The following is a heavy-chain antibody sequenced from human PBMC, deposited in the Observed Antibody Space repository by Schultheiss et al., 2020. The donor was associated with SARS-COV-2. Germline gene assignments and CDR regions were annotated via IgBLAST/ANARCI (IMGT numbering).Heavy chain of an antibody. J-gene: IGHJ4*02. D-gene: IGHD1-14*01. CDR2: ISYDGSNK. CDR3: ATATTHTGFDY. Sequence: GESLKISCAASGFTFSSYGMHWVRQAPGKGLEWVAVISYDGSNKYYADSVKGRFTISRDNSKNTLYLQMNSLRAEDTAVYYCATATTHTGFDYWGQGTLVTISS. CDR1: GFTFSSYG. V-gene: IGHV3-30*03.